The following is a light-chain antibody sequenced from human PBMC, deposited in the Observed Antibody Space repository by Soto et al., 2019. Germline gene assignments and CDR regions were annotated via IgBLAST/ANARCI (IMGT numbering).Light chain of an antibody. CDR1: QGISNY. J-gene: IGKJ4*01. V-gene: IGKV1-27*01. CDR2: GAS. Sequence: DIQMTQSPSSLSASVGDRVTITYRASQGISNYLAWYQQKPGKVPKLVIYGASALQSGVPSRFSGSGSGTDFTLTIGSLQPEDVATYYCQTYNSAPLTFGGGTRVEIK. CDR3: QTYNSAPLT.